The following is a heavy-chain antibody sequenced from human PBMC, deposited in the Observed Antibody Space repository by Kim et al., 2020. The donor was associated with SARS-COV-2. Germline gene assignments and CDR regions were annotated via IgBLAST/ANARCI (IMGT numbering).Heavy chain of an antibody. D-gene: IGHD6-13*01. CDR2: ST. J-gene: IGHJ4*02. CDR3: AKSQQRGIDY. Sequence: STYYAGSVKGRFTISRDNSKNTLYLQMNSLRAEDTAVYYCAKSQQRGIDYWGQGTLVTVSS. V-gene: IGHV3-23*01.